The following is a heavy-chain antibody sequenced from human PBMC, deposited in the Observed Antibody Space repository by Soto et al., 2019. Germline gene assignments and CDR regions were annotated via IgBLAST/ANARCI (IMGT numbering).Heavy chain of an antibody. D-gene: IGHD3-22*01. Sequence: SETLSLTCTVSGGSISSYYWSWIRQPPGKGLEWIGYIYYSGSTNYNPSLKSRLAISVDTSTNQFSLKLSSVTAADTAVYYCARLYYDSSAYYYFDNWGQGMLVTVSS. J-gene: IGHJ4*02. CDR3: ARLYYDSSAYYYFDN. CDR2: IYYSGST. V-gene: IGHV4-59*08. CDR1: GGSISSYY.